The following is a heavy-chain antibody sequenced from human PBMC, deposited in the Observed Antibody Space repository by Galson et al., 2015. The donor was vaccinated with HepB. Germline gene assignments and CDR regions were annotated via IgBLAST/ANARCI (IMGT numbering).Heavy chain of an antibody. CDR1: GLTFSSFA. CDR2: ISRSGRVR. V-gene: IGHV3-11*01. Sequence: SLRLSCAASGLTFSSFAMSWVRQAPGKGLEWVSHISRSGRVRFYADSVRGRFTISRDNAENSLYVQMNSLRAEDTAVYFCASGAVGAGYCSSTSCPKRDWGQGTLVTVSS. D-gene: IGHD2-2*01. J-gene: IGHJ4*02. CDR3: ASGAVGAGYCSSTSCPKRD.